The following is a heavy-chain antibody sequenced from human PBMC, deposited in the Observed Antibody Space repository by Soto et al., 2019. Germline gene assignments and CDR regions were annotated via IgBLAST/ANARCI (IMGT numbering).Heavy chain of an antibody. J-gene: IGHJ4*02. CDR3: AREGPGGTGRPLDY. D-gene: IGHD6-6*01. CDR2: INPSGGGT. Sequence: QVHLVQSGAEVMKPGASVKLSCKASGNSFTTYFIHWVRQGPAQGLEWMGIINPSGGGTSYAQMFQGRVTMTRDTSTSTVYMDVDSLRSEDTAIYYCAREGPGGTGRPLDYWGRGTLVTVSS. V-gene: IGHV1-46*01. CDR1: GNSFTTYF.